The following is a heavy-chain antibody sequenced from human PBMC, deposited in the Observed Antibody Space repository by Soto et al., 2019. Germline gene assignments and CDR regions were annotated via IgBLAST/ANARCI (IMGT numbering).Heavy chain of an antibody. J-gene: IGHJ4*02. Sequence: EVQLVESGGGLVKPGGSLRLSCAASGFTFSSYSMNWVRQAPGKGLEWVSSISSSSSYIYYADSVKGRFTISRDNAKNSLYLQMNSLSAEDTAGYYCARAYNSSTWYQFDYWGQGTLITVSS. CDR1: GFTFSSYS. V-gene: IGHV3-21*01. CDR2: ISSSSSYI. CDR3: ARAYNSSTWYQFDY. D-gene: IGHD6-13*01.